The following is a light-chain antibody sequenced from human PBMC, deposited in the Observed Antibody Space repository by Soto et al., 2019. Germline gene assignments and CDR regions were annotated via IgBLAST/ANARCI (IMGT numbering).Light chain of an antibody. CDR2: WAS. Sequence: DIVMTQSTDSLAVSLGERATINCKSSQSVLYSSNNKHYLAWYQHKAGQPPKLLIYWASTRESGVPDRFSGSGSGTDSTLTISSLQAEDVAVYYCQQYYGSPLTFGGGTKVEIK. CDR1: QSVLYSSNNKHY. CDR3: QQYYGSPLT. V-gene: IGKV4-1*01. J-gene: IGKJ4*01.